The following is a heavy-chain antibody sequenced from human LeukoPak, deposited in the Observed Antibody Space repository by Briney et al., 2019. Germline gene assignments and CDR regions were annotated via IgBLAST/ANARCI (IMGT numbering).Heavy chain of an antibody. D-gene: IGHD3-16*01. Sequence: SETLSLTCTVSGGSISPFYWIWIRQPPGKGLEWIGYISYSGSTSFNPSLKSRVTISVDTSTNQFSLALSSVTAADTAVYCCARAGSYRLTSTLWGQGTLVTVSS. CDR2: ISYSGST. CDR1: GGSISPFY. CDR3: ARAGSYRLTSTL. J-gene: IGHJ4*02. V-gene: IGHV4-59*01.